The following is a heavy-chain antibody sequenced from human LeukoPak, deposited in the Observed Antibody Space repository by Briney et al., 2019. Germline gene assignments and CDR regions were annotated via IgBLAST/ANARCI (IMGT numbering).Heavy chain of an antibody. Sequence: GGSLRLSCAASGFAFNSYSMNWVRQAPGKGLEWVASITTSSTYMHYADSVKGRFTISRDNAKNSLYLQMNSLRADDTAVYFCSRHRYYFDYWGQGTLVTVSS. CDR2: ITTSSTYM. V-gene: IGHV3-21*01. J-gene: IGHJ4*02. CDR3: SRHRYYFDY. CDR1: GFAFNSYS.